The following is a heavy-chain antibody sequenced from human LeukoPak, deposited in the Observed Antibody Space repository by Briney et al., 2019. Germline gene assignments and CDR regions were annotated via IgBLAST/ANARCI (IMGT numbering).Heavy chain of an antibody. Sequence: PGGSLRLSCAASGFTFSSYAMSWVRQAPGKGLEWVAVILYDGSNKYYADSVKGRFTISRDNSKNTLYLQMNSLRAEDTAVYYCATPSGSYRHVDYWGQGTLVTVSS. D-gene: IGHD1-26*01. CDR2: ILYDGSNK. V-gene: IGHV3-30-3*01. CDR1: GFTFSSYA. CDR3: ATPSGSYRHVDY. J-gene: IGHJ4*02.